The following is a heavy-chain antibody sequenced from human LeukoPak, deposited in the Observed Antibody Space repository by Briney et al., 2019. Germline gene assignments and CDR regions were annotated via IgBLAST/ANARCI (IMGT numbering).Heavy chain of an antibody. Sequence: PSETLSLTCTVSGYSVSSGYYWSWIRQPAGKGLEWIGRIYTSGSTNYNPSLKSRITMSVDTSKNQFSLKLSSVTAADTAVYHCAGTNYYGSGSLSYWGQGTLVTVSS. J-gene: IGHJ4*02. CDR3: AGTNYYGSGSLSY. V-gene: IGHV4-4*07. CDR2: IYTSGST. CDR1: GYSVSSGYY. D-gene: IGHD3-10*01.